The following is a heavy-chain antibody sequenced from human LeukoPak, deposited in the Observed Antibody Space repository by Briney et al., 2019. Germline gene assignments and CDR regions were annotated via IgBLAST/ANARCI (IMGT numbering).Heavy chain of an antibody. Sequence: ETLSLTCTVSGGSISSYYWSWIRQPPGKGLEWVSFISTSSIYIYYADSVKGRFTISRDNAKNSLYLQMNSLRAEDTAVYYCAKDRPSGWPYYFDYWGQGTLVTVSS. CDR3: AKDRPSGWPYYFDY. CDR2: ISTSSIYI. V-gene: IGHV3-21*01. J-gene: IGHJ4*02. CDR1: GGSISSYY. D-gene: IGHD6-19*01.